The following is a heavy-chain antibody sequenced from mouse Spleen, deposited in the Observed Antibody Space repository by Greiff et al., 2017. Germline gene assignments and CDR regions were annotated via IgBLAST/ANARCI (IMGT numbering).Heavy chain of an antibody. Sequence: LVESGPELVKPGASVKISCKASGYSFTDYNMNWVKQSNGKSLEWIGVINPNYGTTSYNQKFKGKATLTVDQSSSTAYMQLNSLTSEDSAVYYCARDIIYDGYYRYFDVWGTGTTVTVSS. CDR2: INPNYGTT. CDR3: ARDIIYDGYYRYFDV. J-gene: IGHJ1*03. D-gene: IGHD2-3*01. V-gene: IGHV1-39*01. CDR1: GYSFTDYN.